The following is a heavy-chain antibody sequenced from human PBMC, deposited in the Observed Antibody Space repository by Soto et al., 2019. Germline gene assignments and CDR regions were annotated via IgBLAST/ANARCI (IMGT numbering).Heavy chain of an antibody. D-gene: IGHD2-2*01. J-gene: IGHJ6*02. V-gene: IGHV1-69*02. CDR3: ASRCSSTSCYGGVDYYYGMDV. CDR1: GGTFSSYT. CDR2: IIPILGIA. Sequence: ASVKVSCKASGGTFSSYTISWVRQAPGQGLEWMGRIIPILGIANYAQKFQGRVTITADKSTSTAYMELSSLRSEDTAVYYCASRCSSTSCYGGVDYYYGMDVWGQGTTVTVSS.